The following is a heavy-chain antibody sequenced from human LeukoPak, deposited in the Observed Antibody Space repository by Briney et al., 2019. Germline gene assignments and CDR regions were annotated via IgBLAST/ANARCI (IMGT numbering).Heavy chain of an antibody. J-gene: IGHJ4*02. CDR1: GYSFTSYG. CDR2: ISAYNGNT. V-gene: IGHV1-18*01. CDR3: ARVRLLWFGEAFFDY. Sequence: ASVKVSCKASGYSFTSYGISWVRRAPGQGLEWMGWISAYNGNTNYAQKLQGRVTMTTDTSTSTAYMELRSLRSDDTAVYYCARVRLLWFGEAFFDYWGQGTLVTVSS. D-gene: IGHD3-10*01.